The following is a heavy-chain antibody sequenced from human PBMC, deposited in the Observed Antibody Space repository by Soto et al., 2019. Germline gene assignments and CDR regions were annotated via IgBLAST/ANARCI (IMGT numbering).Heavy chain of an antibody. V-gene: IGHV3-23*01. J-gene: IGHJ6*03. CDR1: GFTFSSYA. Sequence: GGSLRLSCAASGFTFSSYAMSWVRQAPGKGLEWVSAISGSGGSTYYADSVKGRFTISRDNSKNTRYLQMNSLRAEDTAVYYCAKAVVGAKHYYYYMDVWGKGTTVTVSS. CDR3: AKAVVGAKHYYYYMDV. CDR2: ISGSGGST. D-gene: IGHD2-15*01.